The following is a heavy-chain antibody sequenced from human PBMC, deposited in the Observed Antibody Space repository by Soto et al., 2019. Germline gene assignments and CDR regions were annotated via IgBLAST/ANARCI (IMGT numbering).Heavy chain of an antibody. D-gene: IGHD1-1*01. CDR2: IYYSGST. V-gene: IGHV4-30-4*01. CDR1: GGSISSGDYY. J-gene: IGHJ4*02. CDR3: ARAADGITILYFDY. Sequence: SETLCLTCTASGGSISSGDYYWSWIRQPPGKGLEWIGYIYYSGSTYYNPSLKSRVTRSVDTSKNQFSLKLSCVTAADTAVYYCARAADGITILYFDYWGQGTLVTVSS.